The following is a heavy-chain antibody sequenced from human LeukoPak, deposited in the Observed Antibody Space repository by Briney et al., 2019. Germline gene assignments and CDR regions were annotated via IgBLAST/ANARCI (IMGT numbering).Heavy chain of an antibody. CDR1: GFSFSSIY. D-gene: IGHD3-10*01. V-gene: IGHV3-53*01. CDR3: ARDLGFGDLMGY. CDR2: IYSGGST. J-gene: IGHJ4*02. Sequence: GGSLRLSCAASGFSFSSIYMSSVRQAPGKGLEWVSVIYSGGSTYYADSVKGRFTISRDNSKNTLYLQMNSLRVEDPTVYYCARDLGFGDLMGYWGQGTLVTVSS.